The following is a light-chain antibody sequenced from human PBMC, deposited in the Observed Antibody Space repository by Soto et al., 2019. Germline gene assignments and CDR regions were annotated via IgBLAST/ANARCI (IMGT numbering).Light chain of an antibody. J-gene: IGLJ2*01. CDR2: DNN. CDR3: QSYDFSLTAVV. CDR1: SSNIGATSN. V-gene: IGLV1-40*01. Sequence: QSALTQPPSVSGAPGQRVTISCTGSSSNIGATSNVYWYQQLPGAAPKLLFYDNNSRPSGVPDRFSGSKSGTSASLAITGLQAEDEADYYCQSYDFSLTAVVFGGGTKLTVL.